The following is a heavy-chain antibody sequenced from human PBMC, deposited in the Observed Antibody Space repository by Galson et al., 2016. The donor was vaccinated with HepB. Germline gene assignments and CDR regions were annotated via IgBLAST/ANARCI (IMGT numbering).Heavy chain of an antibody. CDR2: IYYSGST. Sequence: SETLSLTCTVSGGSISSSSYYWGWIRQPPGKGLEWIGSIYYSGSTYYNPSLKSRVTISVDTSKNQFSLNLSTVTAADTAVYFCARGTHYGDFSDYWGHGTLVTVSS. D-gene: IGHD4-17*01. CDR1: GGSISSSSYY. CDR3: ARGTHYGDFSDY. J-gene: IGHJ4*01. V-gene: IGHV4-39*01.